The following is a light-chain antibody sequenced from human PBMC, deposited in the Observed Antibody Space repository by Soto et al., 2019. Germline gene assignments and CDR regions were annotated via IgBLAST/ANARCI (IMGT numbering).Light chain of an antibody. CDR2: AAS. V-gene: IGKV3-20*01. CDR3: HQYGRSPIFT. CDR1: QSVASNY. J-gene: IGKJ3*01. Sequence: EIVLTQSPGTLSLSPGERATLSCRASQSVASNYLAWYQQRPGQAPRLLMYAASSRAAGVPDRFSGSGSGTDFTLTISRLEPADFAVFFCHQYGRSPIFTFGPGTTVDIK.